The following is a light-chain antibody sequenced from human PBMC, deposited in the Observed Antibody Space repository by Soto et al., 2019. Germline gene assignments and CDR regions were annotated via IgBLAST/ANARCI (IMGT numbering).Light chain of an antibody. Sequence: DIQMTQSPSTLSASVGDRVTITCRASQSISNWLAGYQQKPGKAPKLLIYDASSLESGVPSRFSGSGSGTEFTLTIIGLQADDCATYYCQQYNSYLWTFGQGTKVEIK. CDR3: QQYNSYLWT. CDR2: DAS. J-gene: IGKJ1*01. CDR1: QSISNW. V-gene: IGKV1-5*01.